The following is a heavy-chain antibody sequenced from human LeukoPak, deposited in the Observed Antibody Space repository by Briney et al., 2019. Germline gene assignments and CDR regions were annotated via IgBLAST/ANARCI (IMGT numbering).Heavy chain of an antibody. D-gene: IGHD3-22*01. V-gene: IGHV4-61*01. CDR1: GDSSSGHSYY. CDR3: ARDIRQKGYYYDSSGYYYGDAFDI. CDR2: IYYSGST. Sequence: PSVTLSLTCTVSGDSSSGHSYYWGWIRQPPGKGLEWIGYIYYSGSTNYNPSLKSRVTISVDTSKNQFSLKLSSVTAADTAVYYCARDIRQKGYYYDSSGYYYGDAFDIWGQGTMVTVSS. J-gene: IGHJ3*02.